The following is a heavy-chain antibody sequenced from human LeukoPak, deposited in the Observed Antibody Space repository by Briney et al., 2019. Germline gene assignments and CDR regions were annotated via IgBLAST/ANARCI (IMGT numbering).Heavy chain of an antibody. D-gene: IGHD1-26*01. J-gene: IGHJ4*02. CDR3: ARDRVGATQFDY. CDR1: GFPFSSYA. Sequence: GGSLRLSCAASGFPFSSYAMHWVRQAPGKGLEWVAVISYDGSNKYYADSVKGRFTISRDNSKNTLYLQMNSLRAGDTAVYYCARDRVGATQFDYWGQGALVTVSS. V-gene: IGHV3-30*01. CDR2: ISYDGSNK.